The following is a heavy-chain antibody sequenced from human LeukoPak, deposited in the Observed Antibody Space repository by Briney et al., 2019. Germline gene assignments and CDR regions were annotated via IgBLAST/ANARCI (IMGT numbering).Heavy chain of an antibody. Sequence: GESLKISCKGSGYSFTNYWIGWVRQMPGKGLEWMGITYPGDPNTRYSPSFQGQVTISADKSINSAYLQWSSLKASDTAMFYCARLGGMVQGVMRFFDYWGQGTLVTVST. J-gene: IGHJ4*02. CDR3: ARLGGMVQGVMRFFDY. D-gene: IGHD3-10*01. V-gene: IGHV5-51*01. CDR1: GYSFTNYW. CDR2: TYPGDPNT.